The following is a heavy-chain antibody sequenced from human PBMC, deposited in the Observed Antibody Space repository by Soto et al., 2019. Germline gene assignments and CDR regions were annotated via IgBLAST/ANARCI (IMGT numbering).Heavy chain of an antibody. CDR2: ISYTGST. V-gene: IGHV4-59*08. J-gene: IGHJ4*02. CDR3: ARHYPIGNNWNYFDY. Sequence: SETLSLTCRVSGVTISSYYWGWIRQPPGKGLEWIGYISYTGSTDYSPSLKSRVTISVDTSKNQFSLKVRSVTAADTAIYFCARHYPIGNNWNYFDYWGRGTLVTVSS. CDR1: GVTISSYY. D-gene: IGHD1-1*01.